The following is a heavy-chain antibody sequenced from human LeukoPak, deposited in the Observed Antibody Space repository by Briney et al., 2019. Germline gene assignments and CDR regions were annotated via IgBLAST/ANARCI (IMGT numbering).Heavy chain of an antibody. Sequence: SETLSLTCTVSGGSISSGGYSWSWIRQHPGKGLEWLGYIYYSGSTYYNPSLKSRVTISVDTSKNQFSLKLSSVTAADTAVYYCASGPGPFDSYFDYWGQGTLVTVSS. V-gene: IGHV4-31*03. J-gene: IGHJ4*02. CDR3: ASGPGPFDSYFDY. CDR2: IYYSGST. CDR1: GGSISSGGYS. D-gene: IGHD1-1*01.